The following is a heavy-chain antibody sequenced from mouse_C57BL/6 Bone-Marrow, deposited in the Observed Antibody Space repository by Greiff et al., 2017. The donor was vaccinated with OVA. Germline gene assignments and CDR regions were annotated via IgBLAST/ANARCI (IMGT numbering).Heavy chain of an antibody. D-gene: IGHD2-4*01. J-gene: IGHJ4*01. V-gene: IGHV1-55*01. CDR2: IYPGSGST. CDR3: ARLGYDYLYYAMDY. Sequence: QVQLKQPGAELVKPGASVKMSCKASGYTFTSYWITWVKQRPGQGLEWIGDIYPGSGSTNYNEKFKSKATLTVDTSSSTAYMQLSSLTSEDSAVYYCARLGYDYLYYAMDYWGQGTSVTVSS. CDR1: GYTFTSYW.